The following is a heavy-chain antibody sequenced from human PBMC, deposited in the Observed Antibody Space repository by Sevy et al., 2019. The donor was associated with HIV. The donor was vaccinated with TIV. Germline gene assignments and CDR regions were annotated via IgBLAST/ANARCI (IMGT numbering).Heavy chain of an antibody. V-gene: IGHV4-31*03. D-gene: IGHD4-4*01. CDR2: IYYTGTT. CDR3: ARTTVTTLSSARNNWFDP. J-gene: IGHJ5*02. Sequence: SETLFLTCTVSGDSINNGDYYWSWIRQHPGKGLEWIGKIYYTGTTYYNPSLKSRLRISVERSENTLSLSLSSVTAADTAVYYCARTTVTTLSSARNNWFDPWGQGTLVTVSS. CDR1: GDSINNGDYY.